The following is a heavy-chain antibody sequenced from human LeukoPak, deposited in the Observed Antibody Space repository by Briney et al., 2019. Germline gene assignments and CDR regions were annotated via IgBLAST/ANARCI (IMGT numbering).Heavy chain of an antibody. V-gene: IGHV3-30*03. CDR2: ISHDGSNQ. D-gene: IGHD2-2*01. Sequence: GGSLRLSCAASGFTFSNYGMHWVRQAPGKGLEWVAVISHDGSNQYYADSVRGRFTISRDNSKNKLYLQMNSLRAEDTAVYYCARGFCSSTSCPSDYWGQGTLVTVSS. J-gene: IGHJ4*02. CDR3: ARGFCSSTSCPSDY. CDR1: GFTFSNYG.